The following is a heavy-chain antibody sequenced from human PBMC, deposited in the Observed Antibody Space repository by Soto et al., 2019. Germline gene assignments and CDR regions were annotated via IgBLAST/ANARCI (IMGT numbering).Heavy chain of an antibody. CDR1: GGSFSGYY. V-gene: IGHV4-34*01. CDR3: ARGSLGYYYYGMDV. Sequence: SETLSLTCAVYGGSFSGYYWSWIRQPPGKGLEWIGEINHSGSTNYNPSLKSRVTISVDTSKNQFSLKLSSVTAADTAVYYCARGSLGYYYYGMDVWGQGTTVTVS. CDR2: INHSGST. J-gene: IGHJ6*02.